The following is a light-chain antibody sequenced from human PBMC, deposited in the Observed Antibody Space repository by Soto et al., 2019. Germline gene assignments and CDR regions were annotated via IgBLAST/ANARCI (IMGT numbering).Light chain of an antibody. CDR3: QQCYTDPT. V-gene: IGKV1-39*01. CDR1: QSINSY. J-gene: IGKJ5*01. CDR2: AAS. Sequence: DIQMTQSPSSLSASVGDRVNITCRASQSINSYLNWYQQKPGKAPKLLIYAASSLQSGVPSRFSGSGSGTDFALTISSLQAEDSATYYCQQCYTDPTFGQGTRLEI.